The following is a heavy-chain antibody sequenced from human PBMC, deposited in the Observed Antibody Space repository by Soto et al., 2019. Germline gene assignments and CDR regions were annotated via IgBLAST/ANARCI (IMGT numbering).Heavy chain of an antibody. Sequence: QVQLVESGGGVVQPGRSLRLSCVASGFTFSHYGMHWVRQAPGKGLEWVAIIWNVGTNENYVDSVKGRFTISRDNSKNTLYLQMNSLRAEDTAVYYCARDLPYSDIWSSLYPLWGPGPLVTVSS. J-gene: IGHJ4*02. V-gene: IGHV3-33*01. CDR3: ARDLPYSDIWSSLYPL. CDR2: IWNVGTNE. CDR1: GFTFSHYG. D-gene: IGHD3-3*01.